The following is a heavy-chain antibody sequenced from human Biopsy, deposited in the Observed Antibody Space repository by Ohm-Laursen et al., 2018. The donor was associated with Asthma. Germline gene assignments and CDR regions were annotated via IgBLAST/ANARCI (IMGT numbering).Heavy chain of an antibody. D-gene: IGHD3-22*01. CDR3: ARQSGQDYGDSSGFDI. V-gene: IGHV3-30*03. CDR1: GFVFSPSG. Sequence: SLRLSCPASGFVFSPSGMHWVRQAPGKGLEWVALVSSDGHNKYYEDSVKGRFTISRDNSRNRLYLQINKLTVEDSAVYFCARQSGQDYGDSSGFDIWGQGTKVAVSS. J-gene: IGHJ3*02. CDR2: VSSDGHNK.